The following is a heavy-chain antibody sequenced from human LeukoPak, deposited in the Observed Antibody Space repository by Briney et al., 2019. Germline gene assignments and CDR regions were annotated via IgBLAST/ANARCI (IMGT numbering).Heavy chain of an antibody. D-gene: IGHD3-3*01. CDR2: ISSSGSTI. Sequence: PGGSLRLSCAASGFTFSDYYMSWIRQAPGKGLEWVSYISSSGSTIYYADSEKGRFTISRDNAKNSLYLQMNSLRAEDTAAYYCARAGKGRTYYDFWSGYYTGYYFDYWGQGTLVTVSS. V-gene: IGHV3-11*01. J-gene: IGHJ4*02. CDR3: ARAGKGRTYYDFWSGYYTGYYFDY. CDR1: GFTFSDYY.